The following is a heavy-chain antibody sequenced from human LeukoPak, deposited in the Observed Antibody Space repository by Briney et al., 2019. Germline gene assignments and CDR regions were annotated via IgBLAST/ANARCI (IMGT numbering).Heavy chain of an antibody. D-gene: IGHD4-17*01. Sequence: GESLTISCKGSGYIFTNYWISWVRQMPGKGLEWMGRIDPRDSYTKYSPSFEGHVTISVDRSISSAFLQWNSLKASDSAMYYCATGASKVTTDFANYWGQGTHVAVSS. CDR2: IDPRDSYT. CDR1: GYIFTNYW. J-gene: IGHJ4*02. V-gene: IGHV5-10-1*01. CDR3: ATGASKVTTDFANY.